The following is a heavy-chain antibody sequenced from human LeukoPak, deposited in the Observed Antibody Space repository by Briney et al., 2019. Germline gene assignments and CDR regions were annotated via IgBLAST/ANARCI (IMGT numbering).Heavy chain of an antibody. CDR3: ARNVRLGSGELSFAPFKNWFDP. CDR1: GGSISSYY. CDR2: IYYSGST. Sequence: ETLSLTCTVSGGSISSYYWSWIRQPPGKGLEWIGYIYYSGSTNYNPSLKSRVTISVDTSKNRFSLQLNSVTPEDTAVYYCARNVRLGSGELSFAPFKNWFDPWGQGTLVTVSS. J-gene: IGHJ5*02. V-gene: IGHV4-59*12. D-gene: IGHD3-16*02.